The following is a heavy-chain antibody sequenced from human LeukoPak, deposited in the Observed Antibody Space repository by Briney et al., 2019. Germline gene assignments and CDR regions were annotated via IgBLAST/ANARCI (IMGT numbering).Heavy chain of an antibody. CDR3: TRLLLAGFDY. V-gene: IGHV3-73*01. D-gene: IGHD3-3*01. CDR1: GFTFSGSA. Sequence: GGSLRLSCAASGFTFSGSAIHWVRQASGKGLEWVGRIRSKANTYATAYAASVKGRFTISRDDSKNTAYLQMNSLKAEDTAVYYCTRLLLAGFDYWGQGTLVTVSS. J-gene: IGHJ4*02. CDR2: IRSKANTYAT.